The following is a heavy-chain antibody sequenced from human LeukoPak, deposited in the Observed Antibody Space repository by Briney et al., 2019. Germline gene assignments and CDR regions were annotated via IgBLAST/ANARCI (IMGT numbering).Heavy chain of an antibody. D-gene: IGHD3-3*01. CDR3: ARQGIWSGYEFDY. V-gene: IGHV5-51*01. Sequence: GESLKISCQGSGYSFTSYWIGWVRQMPGKGLEWRGIIYPGDSDTRYSPSFQGQVTISADKSISTAYLQWSSLKASDTAMYYCARQGIWSGYEFDYWGQGTLVTVSS. J-gene: IGHJ4*02. CDR2: IYPGDSDT. CDR1: GYSFTSYW.